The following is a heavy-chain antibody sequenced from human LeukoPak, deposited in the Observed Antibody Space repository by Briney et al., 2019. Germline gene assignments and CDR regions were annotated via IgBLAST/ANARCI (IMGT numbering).Heavy chain of an antibody. J-gene: IGHJ4*02. CDR2: IYTSGST. Sequence: SETLSLTCTVSGGSISSGSYYWSWIRQPAGKGLEWIGRIYTSGSTNYNPSLKSRVTISVDTSKNQFSLKLSSVTAADTAVYYCARAGGSGWYRYWGQGTLVTVSS. CDR3: ARAGGSGWYRY. CDR1: GGSISSGSYY. V-gene: IGHV4-61*02. D-gene: IGHD6-19*01.